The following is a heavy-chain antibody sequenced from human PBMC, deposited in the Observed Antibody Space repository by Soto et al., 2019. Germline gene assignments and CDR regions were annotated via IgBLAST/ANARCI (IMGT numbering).Heavy chain of an antibody. CDR3: ARGLVRWDGDLARRGDHYYDMDV. CDR2: INHSGST. Sequence: QVQLQQWGAGLLKPSETLSLTCAVYGGSFSGYYWRWIRQPPGKGLEWIGEINHSGSTNYNPSLKSRVTISVDTSKNQFSLKLSSVTAADTAVYYWARGLVRWDGDLARRGDHYYDMDVWGKGTTVTVSS. D-gene: IGHD3-10*01. CDR1: GGSFSGYY. V-gene: IGHV4-34*01. J-gene: IGHJ6*03.